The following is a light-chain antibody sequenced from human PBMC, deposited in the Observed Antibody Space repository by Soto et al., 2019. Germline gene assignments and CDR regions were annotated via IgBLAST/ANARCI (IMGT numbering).Light chain of an antibody. CDR1: SSYFGGYNF. Sequence: QSVLTRPASASGSPGQSVTISCTGTSSYFGGYNFVSWYQQHPGKAPKLIIYEVTKRPSGFPDRFSGSKSGNTASLPVSGLKHEDDADYYCISHSGTNNYGCGTGTEV. J-gene: IGLJ1*01. CDR2: EVT. CDR3: ISHSGTNNYG. V-gene: IGLV2-8*01.